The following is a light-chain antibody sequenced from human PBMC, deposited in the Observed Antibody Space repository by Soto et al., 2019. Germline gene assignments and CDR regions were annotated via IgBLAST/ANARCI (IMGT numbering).Light chain of an antibody. Sequence: QSALTQPASVSGSPGQSIAISCIGTSSDVGGYTYVSWYQQHPDKAPKLMIFDVSNRPSGVSNRFSGSKSGNTASLTISGLQADDEADYYCSSYTISSTYVFGTGTKLTVL. CDR1: SSDVGGYTY. V-gene: IGLV2-14*01. J-gene: IGLJ1*01. CDR3: SSYTISSTYV. CDR2: DVS.